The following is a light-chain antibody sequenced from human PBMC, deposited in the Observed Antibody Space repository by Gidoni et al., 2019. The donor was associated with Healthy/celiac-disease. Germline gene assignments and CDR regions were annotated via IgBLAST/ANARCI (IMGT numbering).Light chain of an antibody. CDR3: QQRYSTLLLT. J-gene: IGKJ4*01. V-gene: IGKV1-39*01. CDR1: QSISSY. Sequence: DIKMTQTPSSLSASVGDRVTITCRASQSISSYLHWYQQTPGKAPKLLIYAASSLRSAVPSRFCGSGSGTEFSLTISSLQPEDYATVYYQQRYSTLLLTFGGGTKVEIK. CDR2: AAS.